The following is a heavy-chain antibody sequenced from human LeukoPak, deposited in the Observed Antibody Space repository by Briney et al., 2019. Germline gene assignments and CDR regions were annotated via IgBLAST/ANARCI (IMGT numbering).Heavy chain of an antibody. V-gene: IGHV4-59*13. Sequence: SETLSLTCTVSGGSISSYYWSWIRQPPGKGLEWIGYCHYSGNTNYNPSLKSRATISVDMSKNQFSLTLNSVTAADTAVYYCARSASSTSRSAFDIWGQGTRVTASS. CDR2: CHYSGNT. CDR3: ARSASSTSRSAFDI. J-gene: IGHJ3*02. CDR1: GGSISSYY.